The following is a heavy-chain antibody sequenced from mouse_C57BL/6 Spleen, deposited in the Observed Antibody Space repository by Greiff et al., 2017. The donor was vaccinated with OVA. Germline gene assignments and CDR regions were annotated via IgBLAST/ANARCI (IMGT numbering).Heavy chain of an antibody. CDR1: GYTFTDYE. CDR3: TGLLRYYYAMDY. V-gene: IGHV1-15*01. J-gene: IGHJ4*01. CDR2: IDPETGGT. Sequence: LQESGAELVRPGASVTLSCKASGYTFTDYEMHWVKQTPVHGLEWIGAIDPETGGTAYNQKFKGKAILTADKSSSTAYMELRSLTSEDSAVYYCTGLLRYYYAMDYWGQGTSVTVSS. D-gene: IGHD1-1*01.